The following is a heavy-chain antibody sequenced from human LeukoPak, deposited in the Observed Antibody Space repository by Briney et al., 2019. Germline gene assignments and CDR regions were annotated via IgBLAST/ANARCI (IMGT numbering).Heavy chain of an antibody. CDR2: INPSGGST. CDR1: GYTFTSYY. Sequence: ASVRVSCKASGYTFTSYYMHWVRQAPGQGLEWMGIINPSGGSTSYAQKFQGRVTMTRDTSTSTVYMELSSLRSEDTAVYYCAREGGTTVTTDYWGQGTLVTVSS. J-gene: IGHJ4*02. D-gene: IGHD4-17*01. CDR3: AREGGTTVTTDY. V-gene: IGHV1-46*01.